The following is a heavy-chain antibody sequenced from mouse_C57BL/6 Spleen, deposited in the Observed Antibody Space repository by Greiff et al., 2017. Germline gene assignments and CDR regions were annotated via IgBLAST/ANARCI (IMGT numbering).Heavy chain of an antibody. CDR3: ARQDYYGSSYAYFDY. D-gene: IGHD1-1*01. CDR1: GYTFTSYW. J-gene: IGHJ2*01. V-gene: IGHV1-55*01. CDR2: IYPGSGST. Sequence: VKLQQPGAELVKPGASVKMSCKASGYTFTSYWITWVKQRPGPGLEWIGDIYPGSGSTNYNEKFKSKATLTVDTSSSTAYMQLSSLTSEDSAVYYCARQDYYGSSYAYFDYWGQGTTLTVSS.